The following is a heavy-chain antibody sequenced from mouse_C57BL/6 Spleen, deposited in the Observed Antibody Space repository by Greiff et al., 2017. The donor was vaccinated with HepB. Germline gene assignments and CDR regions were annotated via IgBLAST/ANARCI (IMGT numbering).Heavy chain of an antibody. Sequence: QLQESGPELVKPGASVKISCKASGYSFTGYYMHWVKQSHGNILDWIGYIYPYNGVSSYNQKFKGKATLTVDKSSSTAYMELRSLTSEDSAVYYCARCYYDYDVNYAMDYWGQGTSVTVSS. CDR1: GYSFTGYY. CDR3: ARCYYDYDVNYAMDY. CDR2: IYPYNGVS. J-gene: IGHJ4*01. V-gene: IGHV1-31*01. D-gene: IGHD2-4*01.